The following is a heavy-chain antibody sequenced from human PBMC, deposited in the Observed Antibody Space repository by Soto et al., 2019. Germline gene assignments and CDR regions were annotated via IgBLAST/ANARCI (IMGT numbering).Heavy chain of an antibody. CDR3: AHYSSGFSTSPYWFDP. Sequence: SGPTLVNPTPTLTLTCTLSGFSLSSGGVGVGWIRQPPGKALEWLALIYWNDEKHYTPSLQSRLTIAKDTSKNQVVLTMTNMDPVDTATYYCAHYSSGFSTSPYWFDPWGQGILVTVSS. CDR2: IYWNDEK. CDR1: GFSLSSGGVG. J-gene: IGHJ5*02. V-gene: IGHV2-5*01. D-gene: IGHD2-2*01.